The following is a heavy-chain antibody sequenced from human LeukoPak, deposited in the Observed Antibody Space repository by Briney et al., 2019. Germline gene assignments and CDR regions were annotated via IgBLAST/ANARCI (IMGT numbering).Heavy chain of an antibody. Sequence: GGSLRLSCAASGFTFSSYAMHWVRQTPGKGLEWVADISYDGNNKYYADSAKGRFTISRDNSKNTPYLQMNSLRAEDTAVYYCARALRACSSSSCYPYYYYYYMDVWGKGTTVTVSS. CDR2: ISYDGNNK. V-gene: IGHV3-30-3*01. D-gene: IGHD2-2*01. J-gene: IGHJ6*03. CDR1: GFTFSSYA. CDR3: ARALRACSSSSCYPYYYYYYMDV.